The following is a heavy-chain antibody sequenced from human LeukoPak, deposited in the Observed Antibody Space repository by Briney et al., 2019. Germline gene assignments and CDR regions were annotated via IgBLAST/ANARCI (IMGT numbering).Heavy chain of an antibody. CDR1: GYTFNTYG. CDR3: ARHPTYYYDSSGSPFDY. CDR2: MNPNSGNT. D-gene: IGHD3-22*01. V-gene: IGHV1-8*03. Sequence: ASVKVFCKASGYTFNTYGITWVRQAPGQGLEWMGWMNPNSGNTGYAQKFQGRVTITRNTSISTAYMELSSLRSEDTAVYYCARHPTYYYDSSGSPFDYWGQGTLVTVSS. J-gene: IGHJ4*02.